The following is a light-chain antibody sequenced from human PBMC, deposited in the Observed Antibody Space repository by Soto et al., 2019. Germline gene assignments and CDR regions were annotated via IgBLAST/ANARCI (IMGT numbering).Light chain of an antibody. CDR3: QSYDSSLKV. Sequence: QSALTQPRSVSGSPGQSVTISCTGTSSDVGGYNYVSWYQQHPGKAPKLMIYDVSNRPSGVPDRFSGSKSGTSASLAITGLQAEDEADYYCQSYDSSLKVFGGGTKLTVL. CDR2: DVS. V-gene: IGLV2-11*01. J-gene: IGLJ3*02. CDR1: SSDVGGYNY.